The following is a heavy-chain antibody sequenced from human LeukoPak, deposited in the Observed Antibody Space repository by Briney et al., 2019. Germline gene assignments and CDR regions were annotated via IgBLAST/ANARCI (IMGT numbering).Heavy chain of an antibody. CDR3: ARLIAAAGAYYYYYGMDV. J-gene: IGHJ6*02. D-gene: IGHD6-13*01. Sequence: GSSVKVSCKASGGTFSSYAISWVRQAPGQGLEWMGGIIPIFGTANYAQKFQGRVTITADKSTSTAYMELSSLRSEDTAVYYCARLIAAAGAYYYYYGMDVWGQGTTVTVSS. CDR1: GGTFSSYA. CDR2: IIPIFGTA. V-gene: IGHV1-69*06.